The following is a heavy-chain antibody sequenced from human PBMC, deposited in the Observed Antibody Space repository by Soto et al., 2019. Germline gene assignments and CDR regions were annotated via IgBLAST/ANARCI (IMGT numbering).Heavy chain of an antibody. D-gene: IGHD1-26*01. J-gene: IGHJ4*01. V-gene: IGHV1-69*01. Sequence: QVQLVQSGAEVQKPGSSVKVSCKASGGTFSSYAISWVRQAPGQGLEWMGGIIPIFGTANYAQKFQGRVTITADESTSTGYMELSSLSSEDTAVYYCARSGKGRWELLAFFDYWGHGTLVTVSS. CDR1: GGTFSSYA. CDR3: ARSGKGRWELLAFFDY. CDR2: IIPIFGTA.